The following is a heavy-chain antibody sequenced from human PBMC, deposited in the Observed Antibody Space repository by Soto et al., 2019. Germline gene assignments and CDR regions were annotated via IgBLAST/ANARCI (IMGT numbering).Heavy chain of an antibody. V-gene: IGHV4-39*02. D-gene: IGHD6-6*01. J-gene: IGHJ3*02. CDR1: GGSIRSSSYY. CDR2: IYYSGST. Sequence: SETLSLTCTVSGGSIRSSSYYWGWIRQPPGKGLEWIGTIYYSGSTYYNPSLKSRVTISVDTSKNHFSLKLSSVTAADTAVYYCARTIAARPGDAFDIWGQGTMVTVSS. CDR3: ARTIAARPGDAFDI.